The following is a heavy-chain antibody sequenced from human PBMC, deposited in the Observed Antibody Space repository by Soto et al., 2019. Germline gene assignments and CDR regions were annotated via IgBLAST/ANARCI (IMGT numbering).Heavy chain of an antibody. D-gene: IGHD3-3*01. V-gene: IGHV4-34*01. CDR2: INHSGST. J-gene: IGHJ6*02. CDR1: GGSFSGYY. Sequence: PSETLSLTCAVYGGSFSGYYWSWIRQPPGKGLEWIGEINHSGSTNYNPSLKSRVTISVDMSKNQFSLKLSSVTAADTAVYYCARGLRAPGTYYDFWSGPGGHYYYYGMDVWGQGTTVTVSS. CDR3: ARGLRAPGTYYDFWSGPGGHYYYYGMDV.